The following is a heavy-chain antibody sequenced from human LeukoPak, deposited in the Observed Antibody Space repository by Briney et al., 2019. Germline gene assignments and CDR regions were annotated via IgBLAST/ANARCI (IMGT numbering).Heavy chain of an antibody. V-gene: IGHV1-8*01. J-gene: IGHJ4*02. D-gene: IGHD1-26*01. CDR1: GYIFTSYD. Sequence: ASVNVSCKASGYIFTSYDINWVRQATGQGLEWLGWMNPNSGATGYAQKFQGRVTMTRDTSISTAYMELSSLRFEDTAVYYCARNIREAGTFEYWGQGNLVTVSS. CDR3: ARNIREAGTFEY. CDR2: MNPNSGAT.